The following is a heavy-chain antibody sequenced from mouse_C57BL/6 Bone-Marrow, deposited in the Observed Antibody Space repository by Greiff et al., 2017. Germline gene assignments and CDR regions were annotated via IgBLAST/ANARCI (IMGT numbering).Heavy chain of an antibody. CDR1: GFSLTSYG. J-gene: IGHJ1*03. CDR2: IWSGGST. V-gene: IGHV2-2*01. D-gene: IGHD1-1*01. Sequence: VKLMESGPGLVQPSQSLSITCTVSGFSLTSYGVHWVRQSPGKGLEWLGVIWSGGSTDYNAAFISRLSISKDNSKSQVFFKMNSLQADDTAIYYCARKGSYYGPHWYFDVWGTGTTVTVSS. CDR3: ARKGSYYGPHWYFDV.